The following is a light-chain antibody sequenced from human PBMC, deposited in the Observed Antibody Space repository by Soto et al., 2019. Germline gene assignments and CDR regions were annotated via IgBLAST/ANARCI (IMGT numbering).Light chain of an antibody. CDR1: QSVSNY. J-gene: IGKJ1*01. CDR2: GAC. V-gene: IGKV3-20*01. CDR3: QQHGGSPQT. Sequence: EIVLTQSPDTLSLSPGERATLSCRASQSVSNYLAWYQQKPGQAPRPLNYGACRRATDIPARFSGSGSGTDFTLTISRLEPEDFAVYYCQQHGGSPQTFCHGTNVDIK.